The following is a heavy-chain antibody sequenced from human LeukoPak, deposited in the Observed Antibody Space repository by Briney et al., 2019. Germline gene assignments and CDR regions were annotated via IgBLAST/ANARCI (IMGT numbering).Heavy chain of an antibody. CDR3: TTDPTATHSSSWYYYYYYMDV. J-gene: IGHJ6*03. CDR1: GFTFSNAW. CDR2: INSKTDCGTT. Sequence: PGGSLRLSCAASGFTFSNAWMSWVRQAPGKGLEWGGRINSKTDCGTTDYAAPVKGRFTISRDDSKNTLYLQMNSLKTEDTAVYYCTTDPTATHSSSWYYYYYYMDVWGKGTTVTVSS. V-gene: IGHV3-15*01. D-gene: IGHD6-13*01.